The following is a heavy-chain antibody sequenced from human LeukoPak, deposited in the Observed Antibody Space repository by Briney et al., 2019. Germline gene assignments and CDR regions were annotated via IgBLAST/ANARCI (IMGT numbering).Heavy chain of an antibody. CDR1: GFTLSSYG. CDR3: ARVDGLVSDMDV. V-gene: IGHV3-30*03. Sequence: QPGRSLRLSCAASGFTLSSYGMHWVRQAPGKGLEWVAVISYDGSNKYYADSVKGRFTISRDNSKNTLYLQMNSLRAEDTAVYYCARVDGLVSDMDVWGKGTTVTVSS. J-gene: IGHJ6*03. CDR2: ISYDGSNK. D-gene: IGHD3/OR15-3a*01.